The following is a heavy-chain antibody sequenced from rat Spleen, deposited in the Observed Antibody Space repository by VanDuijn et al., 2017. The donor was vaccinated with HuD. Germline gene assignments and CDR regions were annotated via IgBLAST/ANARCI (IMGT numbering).Heavy chain of an antibody. CDR3: TRDETTGIFAYVMDA. CDR2: IWAGGGT. CDR1: GFSLTRNS. D-gene: IGHD1-9*01. Sequence: QVQLKESGPGLVQPSQTLSLTCTVTGFSLTRNSVSWVRQPPGKSLVWMGTIWAGGGTNYKSAVQSRLSISRDTSKSQVFLKMHSLRTDDTGTYFCTRDETTGIFAYVMDAWGQGASVTVSS. V-gene: IGHV2-15*01. J-gene: IGHJ4*01.